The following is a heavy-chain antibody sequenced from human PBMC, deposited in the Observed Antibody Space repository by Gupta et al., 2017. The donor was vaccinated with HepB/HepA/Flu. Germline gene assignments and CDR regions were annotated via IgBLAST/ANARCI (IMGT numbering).Heavy chain of an antibody. D-gene: IGHD2-2*01. V-gene: IGHV3-66*01. CDR3: ARGKGSSVFFDY. CDR2: IYSGGST. J-gene: IGHJ4*02. CDR1: RFTVSSSY. Sequence: EVQLVESGGGLVQPGGSLRLSCAASRFTVSSSYMSWVRQAPGKGLEWVSVIYSGGSTYYADSVKGRFTISRDKSKNTLYLEMNSLRAEDTAVYYCARGKGSSVFFDYWGQGTLVTVSS.